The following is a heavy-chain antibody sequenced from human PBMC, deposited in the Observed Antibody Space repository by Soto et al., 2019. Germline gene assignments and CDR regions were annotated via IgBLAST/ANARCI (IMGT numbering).Heavy chain of an antibody. CDR2: NYYSGIT. V-gene: IGHV4-31*03. D-gene: IGHD6-6*01. CDR1: GGSISSGGYY. Sequence: QVQLQESGPGLVKPSQTLSLTCTVSGGSISSGGYYWTWIRQPPGKGLEWIGYNYYSGITYYNPSLRSRVTMSLDTSKNQFSLTLRAVTAADTAVYYCARGSSIAGLYYGMDVWGQGTTVTVSS. CDR3: ARGSSIAGLYYGMDV. J-gene: IGHJ6*02.